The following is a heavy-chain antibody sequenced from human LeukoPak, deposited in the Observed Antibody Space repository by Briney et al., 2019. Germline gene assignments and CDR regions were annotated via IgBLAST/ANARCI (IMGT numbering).Heavy chain of an antibody. CDR3: ARVKPGYYDSSGYYSIDY. D-gene: IGHD3-22*01. J-gene: IGHJ4*02. Sequence: SETLSLTCAVYGGSFSGYYWSWIRQPPGKGLEWIGEINHSGSTNYNPSLKSRVTISVDTSKNQFSLKLSSVTAADTAVYYCARVKPGYYDSSGYYSIDYWGQGTLVTVSS. CDR2: INHSGST. CDR1: GGSFSGYY. V-gene: IGHV4-34*01.